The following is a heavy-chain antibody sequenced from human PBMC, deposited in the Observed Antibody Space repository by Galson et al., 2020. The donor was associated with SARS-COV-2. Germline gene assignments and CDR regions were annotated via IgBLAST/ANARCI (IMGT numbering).Heavy chain of an antibody. CDR1: GYSISSGYY. CDR2: IYHSGST. CDR3: ARGHESAVAGILLPYYYYYMDV. Sequence: LETLSLTCTVSGYSISSGYYWGWIRQPPGKGLEWIGSIYHSGSTYYNPSLKSRVTISVDTSKNQFSLKLSSVTAADTAVYYCARGHESAVAGILLPYYYYYMDVWGKGTTVTVSS. J-gene: IGHJ6*03. D-gene: IGHD6-19*01. V-gene: IGHV4-38-2*02.